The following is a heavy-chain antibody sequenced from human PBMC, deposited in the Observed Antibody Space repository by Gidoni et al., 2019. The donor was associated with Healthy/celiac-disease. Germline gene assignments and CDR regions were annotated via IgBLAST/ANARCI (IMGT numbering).Heavy chain of an antibody. D-gene: IGHD6-13*01. CDR2: IYPGDSDT. CDR3: ARHISSSRYDDYYYYYMDV. V-gene: IGHV5-51*01. Sequence: EVQLVQSGAEVTKPGESLKISCKGSGSSFTSYWIGWVRQMPGKGLEWMGIIYPGDSDTRYSPSFQGQVTISADKSISTAYLQWSSLKAPDTAMYYCARHISSSRYDDYYYYYMDVWGKGTTVTVSS. J-gene: IGHJ6*03. CDR1: GSSFTSYW.